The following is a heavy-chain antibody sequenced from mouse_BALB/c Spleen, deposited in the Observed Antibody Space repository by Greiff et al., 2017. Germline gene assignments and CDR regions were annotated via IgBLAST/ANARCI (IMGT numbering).Heavy chain of an antibody. V-gene: IGHV5-4*02. CDR2: ISDGGSYT. CDR1: GFTFSDYY. Sequence: DVMLVESGGGLVKPGGSLKLSCAASGFTFSDYYMYWVRQTPEKRLEWVATISDGGSYTYYPDSVKGRFTISRDNAKNNLYLQMSSLKSEDTAMYYCARDRGNYASWFAYWGQGTLVTVSA. J-gene: IGHJ3*01. CDR3: ARDRGNYASWFAY. D-gene: IGHD2-1*01.